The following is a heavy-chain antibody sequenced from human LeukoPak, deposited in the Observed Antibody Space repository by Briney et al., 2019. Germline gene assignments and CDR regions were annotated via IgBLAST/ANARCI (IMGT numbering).Heavy chain of an antibody. CDR2: IYPGDSDT. CDR3: ARHLAYYYDSSGYPYYYYYGMDV. J-gene: IGHJ6*02. D-gene: IGHD3-22*01. V-gene: IGHV5-51*01. CDR1: GYSFTNYW. Sequence: ESLKISCKGSGYSFTNYWIGWVRQMPGKGLEWMGIIYPGDSDTRYSPSFQGQVTISADKSISTAYLQWSSLKASDTAMYYCARHLAYYYDSSGYPYYYYYGMDVWGQGTTVTVSS.